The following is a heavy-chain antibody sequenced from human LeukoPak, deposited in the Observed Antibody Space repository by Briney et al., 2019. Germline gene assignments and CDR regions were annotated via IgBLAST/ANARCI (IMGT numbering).Heavy chain of an antibody. D-gene: IGHD3-3*01. CDR1: GGTFSSYA. CDR2: IIPIFGTA. J-gene: IGHJ6*02. V-gene: IGHV1-69*13. CDR3: ARGDYDFWSGYAHYYGMDV. Sequence: GASVKVSCKASGGTFSSYAISWVRQAPGQGLEWMGGIIPIFGTANYAQKFQGRVTITADESTSTAYMELSSLRSEDTAVYYCARGDYDFWSGYAHYYGMDVWGQGTTVTVSS.